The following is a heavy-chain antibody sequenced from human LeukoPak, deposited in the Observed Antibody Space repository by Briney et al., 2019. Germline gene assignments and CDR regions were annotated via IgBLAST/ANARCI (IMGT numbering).Heavy chain of an antibody. J-gene: IGHJ4*02. D-gene: IGHD5-24*01. CDR1: VGTFSSYA. Sequence: ASVPVSFKASVGTFSSYAISWVRQAPGQGLAWMGGIIPIFGTANYAQKCQGRVTITADESTSKAYMELSRLRSEDKAVYYCERGEVEMAYFDYWGQGTMVTVSS. V-gene: IGHV1-69*13. CDR2: IIPIFGTA. CDR3: ERGEVEMAYFDY.